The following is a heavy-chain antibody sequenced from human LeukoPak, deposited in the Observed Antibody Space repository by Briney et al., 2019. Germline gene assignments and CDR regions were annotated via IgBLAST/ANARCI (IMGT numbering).Heavy chain of an antibody. V-gene: IGHV3-74*01. CDR1: GFTFSSYW. Sequence: PGGSLRLSCAVSGFTFSSYWMHWVRQVPGKGLVWVSRINTDGSSTSYADSVKGRFTISRDNAKNSLYLQMNSLRAEDTALYYCAKGVMATITRPFDYWGQGTLVTVSS. D-gene: IGHD5-24*01. J-gene: IGHJ4*02. CDR3: AKGVMATITRPFDY. CDR2: INTDGSST.